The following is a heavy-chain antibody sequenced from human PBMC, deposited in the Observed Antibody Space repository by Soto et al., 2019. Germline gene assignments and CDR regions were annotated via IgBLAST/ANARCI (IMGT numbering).Heavy chain of an antibody. CDR3: EGGHGRHFAY. J-gene: IGHJ4*02. V-gene: IGHV4-34*01. CDR1: GVSFSGYY. CDR2: INHSGST. Sequence: SEALSVTCGGNGVSFSGYYWNWIRLPPGKGLEWIGEINHSGSTNYNPSLKSRVTISVDTSKNQFSLKLSSVTAADTAVYYCEGGHGRHFAYWGQGTLVPVSS.